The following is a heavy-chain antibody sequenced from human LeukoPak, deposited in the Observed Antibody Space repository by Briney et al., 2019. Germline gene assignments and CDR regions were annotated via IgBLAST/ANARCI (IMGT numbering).Heavy chain of an antibody. V-gene: IGHV4-38-2*02. J-gene: IGHJ4*02. D-gene: IGHD6-6*01. CDR3: ARRVGSSDCFDY. Sequence: PSETLSLTCTVSGYSISSGFYWGWLRQPPGKGLEWIGNVYHGGSSYYNPSLKSRVTISVDTSKNQFSLNLYSVTAADTAVYYCARRVGSSDCFDYWGQGTLVTVSS. CDR1: GYSISSGFY. CDR2: VYHGGSS.